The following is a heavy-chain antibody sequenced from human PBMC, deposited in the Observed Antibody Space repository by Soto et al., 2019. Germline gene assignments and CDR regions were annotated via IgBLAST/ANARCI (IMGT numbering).Heavy chain of an antibody. J-gene: IGHJ5*01. CDR2: IYYSGTT. CDR1: GGSISSSSFY. D-gene: IGHD2-2*01. V-gene: IGHV4-39*01. CDR3: ARHSGPYASRWFDS. Sequence: NPSETLSLTCTVSGGSISSSSFYWGWIRQPPGKGLEWIGSIYYSGTTSYNPSLKSRVTISIDTSKNQFSLQLSSVTAADTAVYYCARHSGPYASRWFDSWGQGTLVTSPQ.